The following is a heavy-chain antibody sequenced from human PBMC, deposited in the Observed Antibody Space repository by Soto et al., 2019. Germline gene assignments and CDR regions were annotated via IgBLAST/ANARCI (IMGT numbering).Heavy chain of an antibody. V-gene: IGHV3-23*01. Sequence: PGGSLRLSCEASGFSYSSYAMSWVRQAPGKGLEWVASITTNGDRANYADSVRGRFTISRDNSKNTLYLQMNSLRAEDTAVYFCAQDYYKAAWGKGTMVTVSS. J-gene: IGHJ6*03. CDR1: GFSYSSYA. CDR3: AQDYYKAA. CDR2: ITTNGDRA.